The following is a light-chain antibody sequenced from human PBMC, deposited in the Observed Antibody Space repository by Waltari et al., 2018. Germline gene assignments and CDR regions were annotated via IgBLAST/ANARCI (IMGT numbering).Light chain of an antibody. V-gene: IGLV3-27*01. Sequence: SSELTQPSSVSVSPGQTARIPCSGDMLPKKYTRWFQQKPGQAPVLVLSQDSARPSGIPERFSGSSSGTTVTLTISGAQVEDEADYYCYSTTDNNLGVFGPGTRVTVL. CDR3: YSTTDNNLGV. CDR1: MLPKKY. CDR2: QDS. J-gene: IGLJ1*01.